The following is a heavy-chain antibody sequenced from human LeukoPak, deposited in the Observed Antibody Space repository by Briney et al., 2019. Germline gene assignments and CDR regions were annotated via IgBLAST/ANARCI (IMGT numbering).Heavy chain of an antibody. Sequence: GGSLRLSCAASGFTFSGYWISWVRQAPGKGLEWVANIKQDGSEKYYVDSVKGRFTISRDNAKNSLHLQMNSLRAEDTAVYYCARDTRDYGMDVWGQGTTVTVSS. V-gene: IGHV3-7*01. J-gene: IGHJ6*02. CDR3: ARDTRDYGMDV. CDR2: IKQDGSEK. CDR1: GFTFSGYW.